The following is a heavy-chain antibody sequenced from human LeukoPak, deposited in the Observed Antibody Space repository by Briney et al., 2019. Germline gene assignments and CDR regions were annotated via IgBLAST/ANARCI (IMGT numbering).Heavy chain of an antibody. CDR2: IGSGGAST. Sequence: GGSLRLSCAASGFTFSNHWMSWVRQAPGKGLEWVSTIGSGGASTYYADSVKGRFTISRDNSKNTLYLQMNSLRAEDTAVYYCARTRNTDSWGQGTLVTVSS. V-gene: IGHV3-23*01. J-gene: IGHJ4*02. D-gene: IGHD1-7*01. CDR3: ARTRNTDS. CDR1: GFTFSNHW.